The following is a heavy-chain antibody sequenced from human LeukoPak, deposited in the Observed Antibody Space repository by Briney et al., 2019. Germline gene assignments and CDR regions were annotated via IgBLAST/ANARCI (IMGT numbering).Heavy chain of an antibody. CDR2: IKHDGSER. CDR1: GFSFSTDW. CDR3: VRSQYSSSS. D-gene: IGHD6-13*01. V-gene: IGHV3-7*01. J-gene: IGHJ4*02. Sequence: PGGSLRLYCAASGFSFSTDWVGWVRQAPGKGLEWVANIKHDGSERHYVDSVKGRFTISRDNAKNSLYLQMNSLRVEDTALYYCVRSQYSSSSWGQGTLVAVSS.